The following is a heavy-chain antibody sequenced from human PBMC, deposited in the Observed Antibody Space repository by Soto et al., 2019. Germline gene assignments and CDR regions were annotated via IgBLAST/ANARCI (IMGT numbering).Heavy chain of an antibody. Sequence: QVQLVESGGGLVKPGGSLRLSCAASGFTFSDYYMSWIRQAPGKGLEWVSYISSSSSYTNYADSVKGRFTISRDNAKNSLYLQINSLGAEDTAVYYCARVKTMVRGFIIYNWFDPWGQGTLVTVSS. V-gene: IGHV3-11*06. D-gene: IGHD3-10*01. CDR3: ARVKTMVRGFIIYNWFDP. CDR1: GFTFSDYY. J-gene: IGHJ5*02. CDR2: ISSSSSYT.